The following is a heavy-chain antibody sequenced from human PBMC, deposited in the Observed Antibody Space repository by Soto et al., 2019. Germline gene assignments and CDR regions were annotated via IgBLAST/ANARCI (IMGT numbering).Heavy chain of an antibody. V-gene: IGHV4-59*01. Sequence: QVQLQESGPGLVKPSETLSLTCTVSGGSISSYYWSWIRQPPGKGLEWIGYIYYSGSTNYNPSLKRRVTISVDTSKNQVSLKLSSVTAADTAVYCCARVWGGAFDIWGQGTMVTVSS. CDR3: ARVWGGAFDI. CDR1: GGSISSYY. J-gene: IGHJ3*02. D-gene: IGHD3-10*01. CDR2: IYYSGST.